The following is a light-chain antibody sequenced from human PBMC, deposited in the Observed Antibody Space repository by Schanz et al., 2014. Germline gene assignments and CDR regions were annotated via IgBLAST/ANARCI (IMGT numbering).Light chain of an antibody. CDR3: QQYNTWPPTLT. CDR2: GAS. CDR1: QSVSSS. V-gene: IGKV3-15*01. Sequence: EIVLTQSPGTLSFSPGERATLSCRASQSVSSSYLAWYQQKPGQAPRLLIYGASTRATGIPARISGSGSGTEFTLTISSLQSEDFAVYYCQQYNTWPPTLTFGQGTRVEIK. J-gene: IGKJ1*01.